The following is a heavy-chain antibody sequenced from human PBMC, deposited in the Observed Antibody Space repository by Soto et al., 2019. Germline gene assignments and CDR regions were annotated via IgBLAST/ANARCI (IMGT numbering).Heavy chain of an antibody. CDR3: AREHTIFGVVMSNNSFDP. Sequence: QVQLQESGPGLVKPSQTLSLTCTVSGGSISSGDYYWSWIRQPPGKGLEWIGYIYYSGSTYYNPSLKSRVTISVDTSKNQFSLKLSSVTAADTAVYYSAREHTIFGVVMSNNSFDPWGQGTLVTVSS. V-gene: IGHV4-30-4*01. D-gene: IGHD3-3*01. CDR1: GGSISSGDYY. J-gene: IGHJ5*02. CDR2: IYYSGST.